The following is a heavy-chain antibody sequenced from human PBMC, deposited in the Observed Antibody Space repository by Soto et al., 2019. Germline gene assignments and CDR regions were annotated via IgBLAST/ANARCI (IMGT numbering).Heavy chain of an antibody. D-gene: IGHD3-9*01. V-gene: IGHV4-39*01. CDR2: IYYSGST. J-gene: IGHJ4*02. Sequence: SETLSLTCTVSCGSISSSSYYWGWIRQPPGRGLEWIGSIYYSGSTYYNPSLKSRVTISVDTSKNQFSLKLSSVTAADTAVYYCASLPTALVLRYFDWLPPRGWGQGTLVT. CDR3: ASLPTALVLRYFDWLPPRG. CDR1: CGSISSSSYY.